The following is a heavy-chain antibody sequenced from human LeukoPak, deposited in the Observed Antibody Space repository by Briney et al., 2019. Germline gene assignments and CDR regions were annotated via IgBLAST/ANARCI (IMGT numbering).Heavy chain of an antibody. CDR2: IIPIFGTA. CDR3: ARDWTGDTYYDFWSGQNWFDP. V-gene: IGHV1-69*05. D-gene: IGHD3-3*01. Sequence: SVKVSCKASGGTFSSYAISWVRQAPGQGLEWMGGIIPIFGTANYAQKLQGRVTMTTDTSTSTAYMELRSLRSDDTAVYYCARDWTGDTYYDFWSGQNWFDPWGQGTLVTVSS. CDR1: GGTFSSYA. J-gene: IGHJ5*02.